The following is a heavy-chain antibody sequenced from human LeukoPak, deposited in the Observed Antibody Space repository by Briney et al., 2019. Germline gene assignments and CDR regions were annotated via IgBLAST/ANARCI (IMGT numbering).Heavy chain of an antibody. D-gene: IGHD5-12*01. CDR1: GGSISSYY. V-gene: IGHV4-59*01. Sequence: RASETLSLTCTVSGGSISSYYWSWIRQPPGKGLEWIGYIYYSGSTNYNPSLKSRVTISVDTSKNQFSLKLSSVTAADTAEYYCASYSGYGLYFDYWGQGTLVTVSS. J-gene: IGHJ4*02. CDR3: ASYSGYGLYFDY. CDR2: IYYSGST.